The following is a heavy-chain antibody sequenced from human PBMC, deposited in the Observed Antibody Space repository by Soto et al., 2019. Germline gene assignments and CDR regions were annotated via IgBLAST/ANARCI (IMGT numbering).Heavy chain of an antibody. CDR3: ARILSAPPHYHYYYMDL. D-gene: IGHD6-6*01. V-gene: IGHV4-59*08. CDR1: GVYITSYY. J-gene: IGHJ6*03. CDR2: IYYSGSP. Sequence: TSETQSLTYTVSGVYITSYYWTWIRQSPGKGLEWIGYIYYSGSPSYNQSLKSRVTISTDTSKNQFSLKVNSVTAADTAVYYCARILSAPPHYHYYYMDLWGKGASVTVSS.